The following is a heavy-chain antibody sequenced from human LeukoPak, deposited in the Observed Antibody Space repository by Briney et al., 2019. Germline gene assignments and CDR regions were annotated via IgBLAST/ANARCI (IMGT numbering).Heavy chain of an antibody. CDR3: AREEVPAAIPVFGY. J-gene: IGHJ4*02. Sequence: ASVKVSCKASGYTFTGYYMHWVRQAPGQGLEWMGWINPNSGGTNYAQKFQGRVTMTRDTPISTAYMELSRLRSDDTAVYYCAREEVPAAIPVFGYWGQGTLVTVSS. CDR1: GYTFTGYY. D-gene: IGHD2-2*02. CDR2: INPNSGGT. V-gene: IGHV1-2*02.